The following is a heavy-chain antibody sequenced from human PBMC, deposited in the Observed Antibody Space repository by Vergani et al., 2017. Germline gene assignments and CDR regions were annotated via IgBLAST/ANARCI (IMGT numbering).Heavy chain of an antibody. CDR2: INAGNGNT. D-gene: IGHD3-16*02. CDR1: GYTFTSYA. CDR3: AREGVYDYVWRNYRLRGEYYFDC. V-gene: IGHV1-3*01. Sequence: QVQLVQSGAEVKKPGASVKVPCKASGYTFTSYAMHWVRQAPGQRLEWMGWINAGNGNTKYSQKFQGRVTITRDTSASTAYMELSSLRSEDTAVYYCAREGVYDYVWRNYRLRGEYYFDCWGQGTLVTVSS. J-gene: IGHJ4*02.